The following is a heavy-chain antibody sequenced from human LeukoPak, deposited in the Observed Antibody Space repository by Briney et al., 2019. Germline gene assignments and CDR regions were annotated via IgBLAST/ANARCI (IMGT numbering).Heavy chain of an antibody. J-gene: IGHJ3*02. Sequence: GGSLRLSWAGSGFTFSNYSINWVRQAPGKGLEWVSAVSGAAGTTYYADSVKGRFSISRDNSKNTLYLQMNSLRAEDTAIYYCAKDFYSGNYYSPFDIWGQGTMVTVSS. D-gene: IGHD1-26*01. CDR2: VSGAAGTT. CDR1: GFTFSNYS. V-gene: IGHV3-23*01. CDR3: AKDFYSGNYYSPFDI.